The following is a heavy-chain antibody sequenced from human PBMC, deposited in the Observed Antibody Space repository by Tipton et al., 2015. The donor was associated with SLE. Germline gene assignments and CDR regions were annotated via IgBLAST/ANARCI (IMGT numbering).Heavy chain of an antibody. CDR1: GFTFSSHW. J-gene: IGHJ6*02. Sequence: GSLRLSCAASGFTFSSHWMYWVRQAPGKGLVWVSRISRDGSNTYYADSVEGRFTISRDNAKNTLYLQMHSLRVDDTAVYYCGRGVYPEGSVGMDVWGQGTTVTVSS. V-gene: IGHV3-74*01. CDR3: GRGVYPEGSVGMDV. CDR2: ISRDGSNT. D-gene: IGHD2-15*01.